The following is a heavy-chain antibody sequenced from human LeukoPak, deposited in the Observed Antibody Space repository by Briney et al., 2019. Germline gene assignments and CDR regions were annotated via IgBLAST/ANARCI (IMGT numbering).Heavy chain of an antibody. CDR1: GHSFTSYW. CDR2: IYPGDPDT. D-gene: IGHD2-15*01. Sequence: GESLKISCKDSGHSFTSYWIGWVRQMPGKGLEWMGIIYPGDPDTRYNPSFQGQVTISADKSINTAYLQWSSLKTSDTAIYYCARRGGAAEWFDPWGQGTLVTVSS. J-gene: IGHJ5*02. CDR3: ARRGGAAEWFDP. V-gene: IGHV5-51*01.